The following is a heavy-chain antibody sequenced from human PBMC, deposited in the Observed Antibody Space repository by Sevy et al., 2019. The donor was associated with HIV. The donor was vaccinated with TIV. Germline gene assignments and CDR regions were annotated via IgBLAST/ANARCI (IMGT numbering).Heavy chain of an antibody. CDR3: AKVCYSGSLGAFDY. Sequence: GGSLRLSCVVSGLTFDNYGMHWVREVPGKGLEWVSGISWNSNSISYADSMKGRFTISRDNAKNSLYLQIDSLRTEDTAIYYCAKVCYSGSLGAFDYWGQGTLVTVSS. CDR2: ISWNSNSI. V-gene: IGHV3-9*01. D-gene: IGHD1-26*01. J-gene: IGHJ4*02. CDR1: GLTFDNYG.